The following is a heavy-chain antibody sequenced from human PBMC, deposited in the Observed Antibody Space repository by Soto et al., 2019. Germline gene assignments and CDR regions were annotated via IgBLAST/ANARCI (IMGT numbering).Heavy chain of an antibody. CDR3: ASRHDY. V-gene: IGHV3-48*03. J-gene: IGHJ4*02. CDR2: ISSSGSTI. Sequence: PGVSLRLSWTASGFTFSSYEMNWVRQAPGKGLEWISYISSSGSTIHYADSVKGRFNISRDNAKNSLYLQMNSLRAEDTAVYYCASRHDYWGQGTLVTVSS. CDR1: GFTFSSYE.